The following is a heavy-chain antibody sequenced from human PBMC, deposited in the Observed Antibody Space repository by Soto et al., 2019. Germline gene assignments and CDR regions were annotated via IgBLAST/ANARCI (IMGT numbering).Heavy chain of an antibody. CDR1: GFTFSDSS. J-gene: IGHJ4*02. D-gene: IGHD6-19*01. V-gene: IGHV3-21*02. Sequence: QLVESGGGLVKPGESLRLSCAASGFTFSDSSMSWVRQAPGRGLEWVSTISTHNDIYYADSVKGRFTISRDNAKNSLYLQMNSLRAEDTAVYYCARDSSGWSRDYWGQGTLVTVSS. CDR2: ISTHNDI. CDR3: ARDSSGWSRDY.